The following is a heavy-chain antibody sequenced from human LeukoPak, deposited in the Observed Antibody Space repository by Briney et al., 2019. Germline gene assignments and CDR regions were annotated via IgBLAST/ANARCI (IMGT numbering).Heavy chain of an antibody. CDR2: IYYSGST. V-gene: IGHV4-39*01. CDR3: ARHEYSGSYYGLFWFDP. D-gene: IGHD1-26*01. CDR1: GGSISSSGYY. J-gene: IGHJ5*02. Sequence: SETLSLTCTVSGGSISSSGYYWGWIRQPPGKGLEWIASIYYSGSTYYNPSLKSRVTISVDTSKNQLSLKLSSLTAADTAVYYCARHEYSGSYYGLFWFDPWGQGTLVTVSS.